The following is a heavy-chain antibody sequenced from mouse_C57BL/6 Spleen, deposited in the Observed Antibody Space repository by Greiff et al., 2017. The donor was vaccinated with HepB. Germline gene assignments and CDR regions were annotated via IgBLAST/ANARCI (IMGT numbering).Heavy chain of an antibody. CDR1: GYAFSSYW. Sequence: QVQLQQSGAELVKPGASVKISCKASGYAFSSYWMNWVKQRPGKGLEWIGQIYPGDGDTNYNGKFKGKATLTADKSSSTAYMQLSSLTSEDSAVYFCARGRYSKDWYFDVWGTGTTVTVSS. D-gene: IGHD2-5*01. CDR2: IYPGDGDT. V-gene: IGHV1-80*01. CDR3: ARGRYSKDWYFDV. J-gene: IGHJ1*03.